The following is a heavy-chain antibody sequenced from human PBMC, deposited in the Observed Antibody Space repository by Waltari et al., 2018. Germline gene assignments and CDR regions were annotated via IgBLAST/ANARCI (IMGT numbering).Heavy chain of an antibody. Sequence: VHLQESGPGLVQPSGTLSLTCAVSGVFITEVHWWSWVRQPPGKGLEWIGEMCHRGITKYNPSLKSRVTISVDASKNLFFLNLTSVTAADTAMYYCARVMIRGVKRFDPWGQGLQVTVSS. V-gene: IGHV4-4*02. CDR2: MCHRGIT. D-gene: IGHD3-10*01. J-gene: IGHJ5*02. CDR3: ARVMIRGVKRFDP. CDR1: GVFITEVHW.